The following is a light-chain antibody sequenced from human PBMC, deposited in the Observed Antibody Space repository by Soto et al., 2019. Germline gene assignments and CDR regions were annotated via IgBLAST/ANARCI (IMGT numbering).Light chain of an antibody. CDR3: QQSYSTPYT. V-gene: IGKV1-39*01. Sequence: DIQMNQSPSSLSASVGDRVTITCRASQNINTYLNWCQQKPGKAPNLLIYAASSLQSGVPSRFSGSGSGTDFTLTISSLQPEDFATYYCQQSYSTPYTFGQGNKLEMK. CDR2: AAS. J-gene: IGKJ2*01. CDR1: QNINTY.